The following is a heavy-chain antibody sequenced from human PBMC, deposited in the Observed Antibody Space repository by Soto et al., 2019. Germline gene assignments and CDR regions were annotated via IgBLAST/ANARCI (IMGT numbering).Heavy chain of an antibody. CDR3: ARGIPRIDVVVPAAPGFVY. J-gene: IGHJ4*02. Sequence: ASVKVSCKASGYTFTSYGISWVRQAPGQGLEWMGWISAYNGNTNYAQKLQGRVTMTTDTSTSTAYMELRSLRSDDTAVYYCARGIPRIDVVVPAAPGFVYWGPGTLVTVS. D-gene: IGHD2-2*01. V-gene: IGHV1-18*01. CDR2: ISAYNGNT. CDR1: GYTFTSYG.